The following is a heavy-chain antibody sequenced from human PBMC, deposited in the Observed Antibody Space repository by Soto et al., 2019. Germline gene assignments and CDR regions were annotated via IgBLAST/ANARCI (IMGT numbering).Heavy chain of an antibody. J-gene: IGHJ6*02. D-gene: IGHD3-10*01. CDR1: GGSSSSCY. CDR2: IYYIGRT. CDR3: ARARRHYYGSGSYYERHYYYYYGMDV. Sequence: SETLSLTSTVPGGSSSSCYWSWIRQPPGKGVEWIGNIYYIGRTNYIPSLNSRVTISVDTSKNQSSLKRSSVTAADTAVYYCARARRHYYGSGSYYERHYYYYYGMDVWGQGTTVTVSS. V-gene: IGHV4-59*01.